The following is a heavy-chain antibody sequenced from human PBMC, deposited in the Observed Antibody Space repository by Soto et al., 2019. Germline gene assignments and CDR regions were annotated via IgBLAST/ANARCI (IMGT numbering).Heavy chain of an antibody. CDR1: GFTFSRYD. CDR3: TRSPVLLRVVRAFDY. Sequence: PGGSLRLSCAASGFTFSRYDMHWVRQATGKSLEWVSAIGTAGDTYYPGSVKGRFTISRENAKNSLYLQMNSLRAGDTAVYYCTRSPVLLRVVRAFDYWGQGTLVTVSS. J-gene: IGHJ4*02. CDR2: IGTAGDT. V-gene: IGHV3-13*01. D-gene: IGHD3-10*01.